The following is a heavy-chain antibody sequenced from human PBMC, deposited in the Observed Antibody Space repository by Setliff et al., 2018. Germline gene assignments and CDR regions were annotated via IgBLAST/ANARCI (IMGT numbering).Heavy chain of an antibody. V-gene: IGHV4-61*09. J-gene: IGHJ5*02. CDR2: FHTGGST. CDR3: ARRVGVVVSNLFDP. Sequence: SETLSLTCTVSGDSISSGSYYWTWIRQPAGKGLEWIGHFHTGGSTNYNPSLKSRVTISVDTSKNQFSLKLSSVTAADTAMYYCARRVGVVVSNLFDPWGQGTLVTVSS. D-gene: IGHD2-2*01. CDR1: GDSISSGSYY.